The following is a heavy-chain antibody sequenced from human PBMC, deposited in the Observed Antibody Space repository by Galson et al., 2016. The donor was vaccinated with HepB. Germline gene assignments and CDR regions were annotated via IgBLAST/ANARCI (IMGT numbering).Heavy chain of an antibody. Sequence: SLRLSCAASGFAFSASAMHWVRQAPGKGLEWVAVASFDGSNRFYAESVKGRFTISRDNSKNTLYLQMNNLRTEDMAVYFCARNDGYTSSWTFDYWGQGTLVTVS. CDR3: ARNDGYTSSWTFDY. D-gene: IGHD6-13*01. CDR1: GFAFSASA. V-gene: IGHV3-30*14. CDR2: ASFDGSNR. J-gene: IGHJ4*02.